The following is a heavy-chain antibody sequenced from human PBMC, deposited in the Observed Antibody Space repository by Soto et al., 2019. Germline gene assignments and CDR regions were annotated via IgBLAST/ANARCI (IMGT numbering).Heavy chain of an antibody. V-gene: IGHV6-1*01. CDR2: TYYRSKWYN. CDR3: ARASDPYYEFWSGDYDYYSYMDV. Sequence: SQTLSLTCAISGDSVSSNSAAWNWIRQSPSRGLEWLGRTYYRSKWYNDYAVSVKSRITINPDTSKNQFSLQLNSVTPEDTAVYYCARASDPYYEFWSGDYDYYSYMDVWGKGTTVTVSS. J-gene: IGHJ6*03. D-gene: IGHD3-3*01. CDR1: GDSVSSNSAA.